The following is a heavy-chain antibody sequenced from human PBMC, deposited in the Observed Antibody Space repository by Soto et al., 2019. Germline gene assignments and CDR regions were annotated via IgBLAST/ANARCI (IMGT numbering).Heavy chain of an antibody. CDR3: ARDRDIVVVVAVHDAFDI. CDR2: IIPIFGTA. CDR1: GGTFSSYA. D-gene: IGHD2-15*01. J-gene: IGHJ3*02. V-gene: IGHV1-69*13. Sequence: GASVKVSCKASGGTFSSYAISWVRQAPGQGLEWMGGIIPIFGTANYAQKFQGRVTITADESTSTAYMELSSLRSEDTAVYYCARDRDIVVVVAVHDAFDIWGQGKMVTVSS.